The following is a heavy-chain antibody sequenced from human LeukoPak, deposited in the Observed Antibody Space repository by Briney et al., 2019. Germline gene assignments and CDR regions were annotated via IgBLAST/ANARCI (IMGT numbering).Heavy chain of an antibody. D-gene: IGHD3-10*01. J-gene: IGHJ4*02. CDR3: ARRPFGSGSYY. CDR1: GGSISSSSYH. V-gene: IGHV4-39*01. CDR2: IYYSGST. Sequence: SETLSLTCTVSGGSISSSSYHWGWIRQAPGMGLEWIGSIYYSGSTYYNPSLKSRVTISVDTSKNQFSLKLSSVTAADTAVYYCARRPFGSGSYYWGQRTLVTVSS.